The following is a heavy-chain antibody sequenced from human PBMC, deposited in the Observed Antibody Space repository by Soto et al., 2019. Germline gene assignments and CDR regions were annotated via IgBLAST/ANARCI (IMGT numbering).Heavy chain of an antibody. J-gene: IGHJ4*02. Sequence: ASVKVSCKASGYTFTSYGISWVRQAPGQGLEWMGWISAYNGNTNYAQKLQGRVTMTTDTSTSTAYMELRSLRSDDTAVYYCARVLDCRGGGCYFDFAYWGQGTLVTVSS. D-gene: IGHD2-15*01. CDR2: ISAYNGNT. V-gene: IGHV1-18*01. CDR1: GYTFTSYG. CDR3: ARVLDCRGGGCYFDFAY.